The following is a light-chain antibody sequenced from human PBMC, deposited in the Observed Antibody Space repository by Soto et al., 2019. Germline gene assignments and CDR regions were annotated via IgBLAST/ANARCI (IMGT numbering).Light chain of an antibody. V-gene: IGKV3-11*01. J-gene: IGKJ2*01. Sequence: EIVLTQSPATLSLSPGERATLSCRASRSISNYLAWYQQKPGQPPRLLIYDASNRATDIPARFSGSGSGTDFTLTISSLEPEDFAVYYCQRRGYWYTFGQGTKLEIK. CDR1: RSISNY. CDR3: QRRGYWYT. CDR2: DAS.